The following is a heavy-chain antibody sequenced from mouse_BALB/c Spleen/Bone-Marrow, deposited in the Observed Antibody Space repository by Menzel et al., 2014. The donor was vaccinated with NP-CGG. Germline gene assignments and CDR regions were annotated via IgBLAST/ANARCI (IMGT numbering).Heavy chain of an antibody. Sequence: QVQLKESGAELVKPGASVKLSCKASGYTFTSFYMYWVKQRPGQGLEWIGDINPSNGGTNFNEKFRKKGTLTVDTSSSTAYMEFSRMTSEDYAVYYYKRRSLLSDYYALDYWGQGTSVTVSS. V-gene: IGHV1S81*02. D-gene: IGHD6-1*01. CDR3: KRRSLLSDYYALDY. CDR1: GYTFTSFY. J-gene: IGHJ4*01. CDR2: INPSNGGT.